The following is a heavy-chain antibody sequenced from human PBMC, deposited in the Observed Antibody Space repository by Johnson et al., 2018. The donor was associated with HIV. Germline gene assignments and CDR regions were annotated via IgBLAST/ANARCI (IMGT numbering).Heavy chain of an antibody. Sequence: QVQLVESGGGLVKPGGSLRLSCAASGFTFSDYYMSWIRQAPGKGLEWVSYISSSGSTIYYADSVKGRFTISRDNAKNSLYLQMNSLRAEDTAVYYCARDQLITMMANTRDAFDIWGQGTMVTVSS. V-gene: IGHV3-11*04. D-gene: IGHD3-22*01. CDR2: ISSSGSTI. J-gene: IGHJ3*02. CDR1: GFTFSDYY. CDR3: ARDQLITMMANTRDAFDI.